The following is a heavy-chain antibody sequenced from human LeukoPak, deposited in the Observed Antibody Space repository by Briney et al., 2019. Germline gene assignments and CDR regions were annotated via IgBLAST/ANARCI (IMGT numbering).Heavy chain of an antibody. CDR1: GYTFTSYG. CDR2: ISAYNGNT. D-gene: IGHD6-19*01. Sequence: ASVKVSCKASGYTFTSYGISWVRQAPGQGLEWMGWISAYNGNTNYAQKLQGRVTMTTVTSTSTAYMELRSLRSDDTAVYYCAKALRIAVAWAFDIWGQGTMVTVSS. J-gene: IGHJ3*02. CDR3: AKALRIAVAWAFDI. V-gene: IGHV1-18*01.